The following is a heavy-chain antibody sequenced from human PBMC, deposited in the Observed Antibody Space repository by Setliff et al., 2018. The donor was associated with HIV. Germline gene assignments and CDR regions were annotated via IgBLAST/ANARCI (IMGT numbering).Heavy chain of an antibody. CDR3: ARPRMFDSFDI. V-gene: IGHV1-2*06. CDR2: ISPNNGVA. J-gene: IGHJ3*02. D-gene: IGHD3-10*02. CDR1: EYMILAYK. Sequence: ASVKVSCKATEYMILAYKMNWVRQAPGQGLEWIGRISPNNGVAEYAPKFLGRVTMTLDTSISTAFLEIPRVTSDDAAVYYCARPRMFDSFDIWGQGTMVTVSS.